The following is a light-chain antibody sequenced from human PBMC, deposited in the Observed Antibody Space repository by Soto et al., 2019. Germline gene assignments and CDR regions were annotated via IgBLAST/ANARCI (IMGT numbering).Light chain of an antibody. CDR3: QQYYDIPLI. Sequence: DIVMTQSPDSLAVSLGERATINCKSSQSVLYSSDTKNYLAWYQQKPGQPPKLRIFWTSNRESGGPDRFIGSGSGTDFTLTSSGLRAEDVVVYCCQQYYDIPLIVGGGTKVDIK. CDR1: QSVLYSSDTKNY. CDR2: WTS. V-gene: IGKV4-1*01. J-gene: IGKJ4*01.